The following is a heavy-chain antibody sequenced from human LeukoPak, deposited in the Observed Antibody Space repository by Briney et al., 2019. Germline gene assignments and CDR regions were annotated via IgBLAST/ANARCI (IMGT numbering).Heavy chain of an antibody. CDR1: GGSISSYY. CDR3: ARDGTVYDILTGEGTFDY. V-gene: IGHV4-4*07. CDR2: IYTSGST. Sequence: PSETLSLTCTVSGGSISSYYWSWIRQPAGKGLEWIGRIYTSGSTNYNPSLKSRVTMSVDTSKNQFSLKLSSVTAADTAVYYCARDGTVYDILTGEGTFDYWGQGTLVTVSS. J-gene: IGHJ4*02. D-gene: IGHD3-9*01.